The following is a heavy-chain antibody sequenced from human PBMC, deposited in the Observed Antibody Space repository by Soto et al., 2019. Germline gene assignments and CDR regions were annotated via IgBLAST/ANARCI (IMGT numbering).Heavy chain of an antibody. J-gene: IGHJ6*02. V-gene: IGHV1-2*02. CDR1: GYTFIDYY. CDR2: INPDTDDT. Sequence: QLLQSGAEVRKPGASVKVSCKASGYTFIDYYMHWVRQAPGQGREWMGWINPDTDDTHYAQKFQGRLIMTRDTSMNTVYMELSRLTSDDTAVYYCARDYFDRSGLYGMALWGQGTTVTVSS. D-gene: IGHD3-22*01. CDR3: ARDYFDRSGLYGMAL.